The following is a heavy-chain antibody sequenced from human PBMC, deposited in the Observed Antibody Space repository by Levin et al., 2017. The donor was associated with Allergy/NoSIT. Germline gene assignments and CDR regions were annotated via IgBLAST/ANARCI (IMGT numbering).Heavy chain of an antibody. CDR3: ARDLDYYGSGSFGWFDP. D-gene: IGHD3-10*01. V-gene: IGHV3-21*01. J-gene: IGHJ5*02. CDR1: GFTFSSYS. CDR2: ISSSSSYI. Sequence: GGSLRLSCAASGFTFSSYSMNWVRQAPGKGLEWVSSISSSSSYIYYADSVKGRFTISRDNAKNSLYLQMNSLRAEDTAVYYCARDLDYYGSGSFGWFDPWGQGTLVTVSS.